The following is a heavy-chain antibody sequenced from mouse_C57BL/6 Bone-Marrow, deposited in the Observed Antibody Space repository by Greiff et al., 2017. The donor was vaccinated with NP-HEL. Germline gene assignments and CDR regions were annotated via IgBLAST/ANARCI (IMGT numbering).Heavy chain of an antibody. Sequence: AASGVDFSRYWMSWVRRAPGKGLEWIGEINPDSSTINYAPSLKDKFIISRDNAKNTLYLQMSKVRSEDTALYYCARLDWDGRYFDVWGTGTTVTVSS. CDR3: ARLDWDGRYFDV. CDR1: GVDFSRYW. CDR2: INPDSSTI. D-gene: IGHD4-1*01. V-gene: IGHV4-1*01. J-gene: IGHJ1*03.